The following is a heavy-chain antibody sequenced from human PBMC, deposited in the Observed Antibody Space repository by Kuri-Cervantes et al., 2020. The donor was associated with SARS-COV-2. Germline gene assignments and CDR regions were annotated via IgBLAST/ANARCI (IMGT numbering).Heavy chain of an antibody. Sequence: GESLKISCAASGFTFSSYSMNWVRQAPGKGLEWVSSISSSSSSYIYYADSVKGRFTISRDNAKNSLYLQMNSLRAEDTAVYYCARGGDYYGSSGYYPNWFDPWGQGTLVTVSS. J-gene: IGHJ5*02. CDR1: GFTFSSYS. CDR2: ISSSSSSYI. CDR3: ARGGDYYGSSGYYPNWFDP. V-gene: IGHV3-21*01. D-gene: IGHD3-22*01.